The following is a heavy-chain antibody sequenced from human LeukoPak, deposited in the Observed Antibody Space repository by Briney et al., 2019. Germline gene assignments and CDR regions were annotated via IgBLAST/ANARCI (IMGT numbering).Heavy chain of an antibody. J-gene: IGHJ6*02. D-gene: IGHD3-3*01. CDR3: ASGGWLLYYYYYGMDV. CDR2: ISYDGSNK. Sequence: GGSLRLSCAASGFTFSNYAMHWVRQAPGKGLEWVAVISYDGSNKYYADSVKGRFTISRDNSKNTLYLQMNSLRAEDTAVYYCASGGWLLYYYYYGMDVWGQGTTVTVSS. CDR1: GFTFSNYA. V-gene: IGHV3-30-3*01.